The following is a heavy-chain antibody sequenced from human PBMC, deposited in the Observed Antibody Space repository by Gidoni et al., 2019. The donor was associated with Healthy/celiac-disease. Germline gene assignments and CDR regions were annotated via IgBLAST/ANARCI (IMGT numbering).Heavy chain of an antibody. J-gene: IGHJ1*01. D-gene: IGHD6-13*01. Sequence: QVQLQESGPGLVKHSQTLCLTCTVSGGSISSGSYYWSWIRQPAGKGLEWIGRIYTRGSTNYNPSLKSRVTISVDTSKNQFSLKLSSVTAADTAVYSCARTTAAGIAESIQHWGQGTLVTVSS. CDR2: IYTRGST. CDR3: ARTTAAGIAESIQH. V-gene: IGHV4-61*02. CDR1: GGSISSGSYY.